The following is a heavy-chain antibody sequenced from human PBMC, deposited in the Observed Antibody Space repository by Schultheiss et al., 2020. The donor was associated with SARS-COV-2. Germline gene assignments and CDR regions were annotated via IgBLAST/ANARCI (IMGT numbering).Heavy chain of an antibody. V-gene: IGHV4-34*01. CDR1: GGSISSYY. CDR3: ARVSEGRTYSSSSGGAFDL. Sequence: SETLSLTCTVSGGSISSYYWSWIRQPAGKGLEWIGEINHSGSTNYNPSLKSRVTISVDTSKNQFSLKLSSVTAADTAVYYCARVSEGRTYSSSSGGAFDLWGQGTTVTVSS. D-gene: IGHD6-6*01. CDR2: INHSGST. J-gene: IGHJ3*01.